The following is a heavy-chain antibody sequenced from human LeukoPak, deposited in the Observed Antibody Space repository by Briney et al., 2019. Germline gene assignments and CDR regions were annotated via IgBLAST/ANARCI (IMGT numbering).Heavy chain of an antibody. CDR2: IYYSGST. CDR1: GGSISSYY. J-gene: IGHJ2*01. Sequence: SETLSLTCTVSGGSISSYYWSWIRQPPGKGLEWIGYIYYSGSTNYNPSLKSRVTISVDTSKNQFSLKLSSVTAADTAVYYCARCPRTEPAWHFDLWGRGTLVTVSS. CDR3: ARCPRTEPAWHFDL. V-gene: IGHV4-59*01. D-gene: IGHD1-14*01.